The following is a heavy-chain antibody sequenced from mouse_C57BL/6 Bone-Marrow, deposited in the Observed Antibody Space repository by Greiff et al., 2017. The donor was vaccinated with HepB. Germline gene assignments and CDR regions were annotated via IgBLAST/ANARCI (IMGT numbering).Heavy chain of an antibody. Sequence: QVQLQQSGAELVRPGASVTLSCKASGYTFTDYEMHWVKQTPVHGLEWIGAIDPETGGTAYKSSSTAYMELRSLTSEDSAVYYCTRDYGYCYAMDYWGQGTSVTVSS. V-gene: IGHV1-15*01. CDR2: IDPETGGT. CDR3: TRDYGYCYAMDY. D-gene: IGHD2-2*01. CDR1: GYTFTDYE. J-gene: IGHJ4*01.